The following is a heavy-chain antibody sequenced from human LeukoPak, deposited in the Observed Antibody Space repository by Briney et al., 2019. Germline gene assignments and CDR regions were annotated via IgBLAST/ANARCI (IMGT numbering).Heavy chain of an antibody. J-gene: IGHJ2*01. V-gene: IGHV3-21*01. CDR3: ARELGHDYGDYGAPWYFDL. CDR2: ISSSSSYI. D-gene: IGHD4-17*01. CDR1: GFTFSSYW. Sequence: GGSLRLSCAASGFTFSSYWMSWVRQAPGKGLEWVSSISSSSSYIYYADSVKGRFTISRDNAKNSLYLQMNSLRAEDTAVYYCARELGHDYGDYGAPWYFDLWGPGTLVTVYS.